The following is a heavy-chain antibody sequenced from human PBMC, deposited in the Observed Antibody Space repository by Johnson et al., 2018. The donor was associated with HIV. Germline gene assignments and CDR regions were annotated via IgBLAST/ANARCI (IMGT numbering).Heavy chain of an antibody. Sequence: QVQLVESGGGVVQPGRSLRLSCAASGFTFSSYGMHWVRQAPGKGLEWVAGMWYDGTNKYYADSVKGRFTISRDNSKNTLYLEMNSLRAGDTAVYYCARSGYGSGSTHDAFDIWGQGTMVTVSS. D-gene: IGHD3-10*01. CDR1: GFTFSSYG. CDR2: MWYDGTNK. CDR3: ARSGYGSGSTHDAFDI. J-gene: IGHJ3*02. V-gene: IGHV3-33*01.